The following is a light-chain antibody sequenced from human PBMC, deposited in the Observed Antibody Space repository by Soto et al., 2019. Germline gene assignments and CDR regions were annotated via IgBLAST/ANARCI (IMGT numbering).Light chain of an antibody. V-gene: IGKV3-20*01. CDR3: QQSYRTPYT. Sequence: EIVLTQSPGTLSLSPGERATLSCRASQSIKSSSLAWYQQRPGQAPRLLIYGASSRATGIPDKFSGSGSGTDFTLTIGRLEPEDFATYYCQQSYRTPYTFGQGTKLEIK. CDR2: GAS. CDR1: QSIKSSS. J-gene: IGKJ2*01.